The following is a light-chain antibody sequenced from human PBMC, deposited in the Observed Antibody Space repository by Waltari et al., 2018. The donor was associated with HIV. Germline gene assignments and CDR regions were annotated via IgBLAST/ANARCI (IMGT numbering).Light chain of an antibody. CDR1: SSDVGAYTY. J-gene: IGLJ2*01. V-gene: IGLV2-14*01. CDR3: SSYTSRNTVV. Sequence: QSALTQPASVSGSPGQSITISCSGTSSDVGAYTYVSLYRHHPGKAPELMIYEVFNRPSGVSNRFSGSKSDNTASLTISGLQADDEADYYCSSYTSRNTVVFGGGTKVTVL. CDR2: EVF.